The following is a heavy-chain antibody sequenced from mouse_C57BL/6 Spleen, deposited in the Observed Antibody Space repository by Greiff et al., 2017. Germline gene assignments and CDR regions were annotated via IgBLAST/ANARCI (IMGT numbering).Heavy chain of an antibody. V-gene: IGHV1-82*01. CDR1: GYAFSSSW. CDR2: IYPGDGDT. Sequence: QVQLQQSGPELVKPGASVKISCKASGYAFSSSWMNWVKQRPGKGLEWIGRIYPGDGDTNYNGKFKGKATLTADKSSSTAYMQLSSLTSEDSAVYFCARSIVTTLRYFDVWGTGTTVTVSS. D-gene: IGHD2-5*01. CDR3: ARSIVTTLRYFDV. J-gene: IGHJ1*03.